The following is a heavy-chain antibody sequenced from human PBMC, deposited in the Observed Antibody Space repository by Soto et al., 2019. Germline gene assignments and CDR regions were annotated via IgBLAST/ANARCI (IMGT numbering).Heavy chain of an antibody. V-gene: IGHV4-31*03. J-gene: IGHJ4*02. D-gene: IGHD3-10*01. CDR2: LYYTGST. Sequence: QVQLQESGPGLVKPSQTLSLTCSVSGGSISRGGYYWSWIRQHPGKGLEWIGYLYYTGSTSYNPSLKSRLTLSVDTSKNHFSLKLSSVTAADTAVYYCASFRGWPTYYCDYWGQGTLVTVSS. CDR3: ASFRGWPTYYCDY. CDR1: GGSISRGGYY.